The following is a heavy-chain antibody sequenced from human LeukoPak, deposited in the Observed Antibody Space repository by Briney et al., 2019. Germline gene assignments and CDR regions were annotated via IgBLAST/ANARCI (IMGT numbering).Heavy chain of an antibody. D-gene: IGHD3-9*01. Sequence: PGGSLRLSCAASGFTFYNYAMSWVRQAPGKGLEWVSGISGSGAISGSGASTYYADFVKGRFTISRDNSKNTLYLQMNSLRAEDTAVYYCARDLYYDILTGLGGLDYWGQGTLVTVSS. V-gene: IGHV3-23*01. CDR3: ARDLYYDILTGLGGLDY. CDR2: ISGSGAST. J-gene: IGHJ4*02. CDR1: GFTFYNYA.